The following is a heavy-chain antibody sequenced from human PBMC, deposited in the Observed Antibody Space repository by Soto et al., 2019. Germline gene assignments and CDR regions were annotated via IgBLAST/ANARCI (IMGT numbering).Heavy chain of an antibody. CDR3: GHSSRYYDFWSGYPPAGY. D-gene: IGHD3-3*01. CDR1: GFSLSTSGMG. J-gene: IGHJ4*02. V-gene: IGHV2-5*01. Sequence: QITLKESGPTLVKPTQTLTLTCTFSGFSLSTSGMGVGWIRQPPGKALEWLALIYWNDDKRYSPSLKSRLTITKDTSKNQVVLTMTNMDPVDTATYYCGHSSRYYDFWSGYPPAGYWGQGTLVTVSS. CDR2: IYWNDDK.